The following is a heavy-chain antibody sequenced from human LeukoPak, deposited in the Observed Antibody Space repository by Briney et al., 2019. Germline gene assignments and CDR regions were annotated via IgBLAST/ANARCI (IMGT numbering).Heavy chain of an antibody. Sequence: PGGSLRLSCAASGFTFSSYEMNWVRQAPGKGLEWVSYISSSGSTIYYADSVKGRFTISRDNAKNSLYLQMNSLRAEDTAVYYCARDRLLLWFGELSNHYYHGMDVWGKGTTVTVSS. CDR1: GFTFSSYE. V-gene: IGHV3-48*03. D-gene: IGHD3-10*01. CDR2: ISSSGSTI. J-gene: IGHJ6*04. CDR3: ARDRLLLWFGELSNHYYHGMDV.